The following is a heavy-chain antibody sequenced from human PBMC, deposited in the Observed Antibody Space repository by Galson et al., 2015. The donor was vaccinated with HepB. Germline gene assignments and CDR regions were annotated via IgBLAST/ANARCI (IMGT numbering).Heavy chain of an antibody. CDR1: GYTFTSYD. V-gene: IGHV1-8*01. CDR3: ARGPLWFGDKYFDY. Sequence: SVKVSCKASGYTFTSYDINWVRQATGQGLEWMGWMNPNSGNTGYAQKFQGRVTMTRNTSISTAYMELSSLRSEDTAVYYCARGPLWFGDKYFDYWGQGTLVTVSS. D-gene: IGHD3-10*01. CDR2: MNPNSGNT. J-gene: IGHJ4*02.